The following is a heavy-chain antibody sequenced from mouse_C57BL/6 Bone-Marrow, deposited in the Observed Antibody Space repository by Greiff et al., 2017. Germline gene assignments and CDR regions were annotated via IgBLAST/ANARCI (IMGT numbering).Heavy chain of an antibody. CDR2: ISDGGSYT. CDR3: AKLFAY. Sequence: EVKLVESGGGLVKPGGSLKLSCAASGFTFSSYAMSWVRQTPEKRLEWVATISDGGSYTYYPDNVKGRFTISRDNAKNNLYLQMSHLKSEDTAMYYCAKLFAYWCQGTLVTVSA. J-gene: IGHJ3*01. CDR1: GFTFSSYA. V-gene: IGHV5-4*03.